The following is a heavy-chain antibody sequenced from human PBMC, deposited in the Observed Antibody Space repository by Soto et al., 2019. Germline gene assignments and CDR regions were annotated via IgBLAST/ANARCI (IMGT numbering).Heavy chain of an antibody. CDR1: GGSFSGYY. CDR3: ARGGIAVVKGSRWFDP. D-gene: IGHD6-19*01. CDR2: INHSGST. J-gene: IGHJ5*02. V-gene: IGHV4-34*01. Sequence: SETLSLTCAVYGGSFSGYYWSWIRQPPGKGLEWIGEINHSGSTNYNPSLKSRVTISVDTSKNQFSLKLSSVTAADTAVYYCARGGIAVVKGSRWFDPWGQGTLVTVSS.